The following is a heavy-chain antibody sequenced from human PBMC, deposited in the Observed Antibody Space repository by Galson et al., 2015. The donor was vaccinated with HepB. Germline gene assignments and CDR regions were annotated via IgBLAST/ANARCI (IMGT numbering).Heavy chain of an antibody. Sequence: SVKVSCKASGYTLTSYDINWVRQATGQGLEWMGWMNPNSGNTGYAQKFQGRVTMTRNTSISTAYMELSSLRSEDTAVYYCARGDMFWSGPYYMDVWGKGTTVTVSS. J-gene: IGHJ6*03. V-gene: IGHV1-8*01. CDR2: MNPNSGNT. CDR3: ARGDMFWSGPYYMDV. D-gene: IGHD3-3*01. CDR1: GYTLTSYD.